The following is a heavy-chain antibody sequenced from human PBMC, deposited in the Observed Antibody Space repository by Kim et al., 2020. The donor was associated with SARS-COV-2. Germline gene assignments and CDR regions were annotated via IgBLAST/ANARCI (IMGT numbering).Heavy chain of an antibody. V-gene: IGHV4-39*07. J-gene: IGHJ6*01. D-gene: IGHD3-3*01. CDR3: ASLVRVSSYYYYYGMDV. CDR2: IYYSGST. Sequence: SETLSLTCTVSGGSISSSSYYWGWLRHPPGKGLEGIGSIYYSGSTYYNPTLKSRVTISVDTSKNQFSLKLSSVTAAATAVYYCASLVRVSSYYYYYGMDV. CDR1: GGSISSSSYY.